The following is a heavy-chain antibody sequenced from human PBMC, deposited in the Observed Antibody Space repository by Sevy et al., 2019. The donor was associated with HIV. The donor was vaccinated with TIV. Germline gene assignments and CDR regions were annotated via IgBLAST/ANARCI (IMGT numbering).Heavy chain of an antibody. D-gene: IGHD3-22*01. V-gene: IGHV1-24*01. CDR1: GYTLIQLS. CDR2: FDPEDGET. J-gene: IGHJ4*02. CDR3: AITKDYYDISGYPFDY. Sequence: ASVKVSCKVSGYTLIQLSMHWVRQVPGKGLEWMGSFDPEDGETIYAQKFQGRVTMTEDTSTDTAYMELGRLKSEDTAIFFCAITKDYYDISGYPFDYWGQGTLVTVSS.